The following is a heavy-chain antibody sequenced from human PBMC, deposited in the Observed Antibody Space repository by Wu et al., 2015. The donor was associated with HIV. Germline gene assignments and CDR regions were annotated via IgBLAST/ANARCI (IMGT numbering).Heavy chain of an antibody. CDR3: ARGRYSGYDSPRVYYYYMDV. D-gene: IGHD5-12*01. CDR2: INHSGST. J-gene: IGHJ6*03. V-gene: IGHV4-34*01. CDR1: GGSFSGYY. Sequence: QVQLQQWGAGLLKPSETLSPTCAVYGGSFSGYYWSWIRQPPGKGLEWIGEINHSGSTNYNPSLKSRVTISLDTPKEQFSLKLSSVTAADTAIYYCARGRYSGYDSPRVYYYYMDVWGLGTTVIVSS.